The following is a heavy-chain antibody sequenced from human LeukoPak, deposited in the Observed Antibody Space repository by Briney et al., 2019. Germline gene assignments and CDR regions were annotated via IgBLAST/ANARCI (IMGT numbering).Heavy chain of an antibody. V-gene: IGHV4-59*01. Sequence: SETLSLTCTVSGGSISSYYWSWIRQPPGKGLEWIGYIYYSGSTNYNPSLKSRVTISVDTSKNQFSLKLSSVTAADTAVYYCARVTLTTGNDYWGQGTLVTVSS. CDR1: GGSISSYY. CDR2: IYYSGST. CDR3: ARVTLTTGNDY. J-gene: IGHJ4*02. D-gene: IGHD1-1*01.